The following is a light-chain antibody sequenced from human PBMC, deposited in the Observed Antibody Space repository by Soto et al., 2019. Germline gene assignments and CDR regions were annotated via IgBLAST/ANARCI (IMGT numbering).Light chain of an antibody. CDR1: SSNIGKNY. J-gene: IGLJ2*01. V-gene: IGLV1-51*01. CDR3: GTWDTSLSAVV. CDR2: DTN. Sequence: QSVLTQPPSVSAAPGQKVTISCSGASSNIGKNYVSWYQQLPGAAPKLVIFDTNKRPSGIPDRFSGSKSGTSAALDITAPQTGDEADYYCGTWDTSLSAVVFGGGTKLTVL.